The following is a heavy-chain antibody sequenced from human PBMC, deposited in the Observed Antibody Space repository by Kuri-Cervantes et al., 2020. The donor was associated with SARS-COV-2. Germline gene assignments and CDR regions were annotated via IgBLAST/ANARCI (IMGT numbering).Heavy chain of an antibody. J-gene: IGHJ3*02. CDR2: FDPEDGET. CDR1: RYTLTELS. V-gene: IGHV1-24*01. CDR3: ELSGSYYEGDAFDI. Sequence: ASVKVSCKVSRYTLTELSMHWVRQAPGKGLEWMGGFDPEDGETIYAQKFQGRVTMTEDTSTDTAYMELSRLRSDDTAVYYCELSGSYYEGDAFDIWGQGTMVTVSS. D-gene: IGHD1-26*01.